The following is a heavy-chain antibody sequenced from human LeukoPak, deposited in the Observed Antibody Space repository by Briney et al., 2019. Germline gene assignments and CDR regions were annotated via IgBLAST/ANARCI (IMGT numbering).Heavy chain of an antibody. CDR3: AGFYYMDV. V-gene: IGHV3-21*05. J-gene: IGHJ6*03. Sequence: GGSLRLSCAASGFTFSSYEMNWVRQAPGKGLEWVSYISSSSSYIYYADSVKGRFTISRDNAKNSLYLQMNSLRAEDTAVYYCAGFYYMDVWGKGTTVTVSS. CDR1: GFTFSSYE. CDR2: ISSSSSYI.